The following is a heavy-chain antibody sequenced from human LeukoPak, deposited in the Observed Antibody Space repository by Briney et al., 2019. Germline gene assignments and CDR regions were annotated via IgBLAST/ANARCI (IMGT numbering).Heavy chain of an antibody. D-gene: IGHD6-13*01. CDR1: GFTFSSYG. CDR2: ISYDGSNK. J-gene: IGHJ5*02. V-gene: IGHV3-30*18. CDR3: AKDWTSIAAAGPLGDWFDP. Sequence: PGGSLRLSCAASGFTFSSYGMHWVRQAPGKGLEWVAVISYDGSNKYYADSVKGRFTISRDNSKNTLYLQMNSLRAEDTAVYYCAKDWTSIAAAGPLGDWFDPWGQGTLVTASS.